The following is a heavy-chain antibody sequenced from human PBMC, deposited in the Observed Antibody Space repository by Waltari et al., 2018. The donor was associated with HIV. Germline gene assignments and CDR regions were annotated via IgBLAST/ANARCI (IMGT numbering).Heavy chain of an antibody. CDR1: GYTFTNYA. CDR2: VNAGNGKT. D-gene: IGHD6-25*01. CDR3: AREERQTAYYGMDV. V-gene: IGHV1-3*01. J-gene: IGHJ6*02. Sequence: QVQVVQSGAEVKKPGASVKVSCKASGYTFTNYAMHWVRQAPGQRLEWMGWVNAGNGKTKYSQKFQGRVTFTRDTSASTAYMELSSLRSEDTAVYYCAREERQTAYYGMDVWGQGTTVTVSS.